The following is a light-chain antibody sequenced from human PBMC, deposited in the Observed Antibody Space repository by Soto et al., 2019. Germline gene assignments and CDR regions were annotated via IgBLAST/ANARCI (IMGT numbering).Light chain of an antibody. V-gene: IGLV2-14*01. J-gene: IGLJ1*01. CDR2: EVN. CDR3: SSYTSSSTPYV. CDR1: SSDVAGSNY. Sequence: QSALTQPASVSGSPGQSITISCTGISSDVAGSNYVSWYQHHPGKAPKLIIYEVNNRPSGVSNRFSGSKSGNTASLTISGLQAEDEADYYCSSYTSSSTPYVFGSGTKVTVL.